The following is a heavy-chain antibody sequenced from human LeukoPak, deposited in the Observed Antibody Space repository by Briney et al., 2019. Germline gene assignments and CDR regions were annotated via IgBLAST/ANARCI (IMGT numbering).Heavy chain of an antibody. V-gene: IGHV1-18*01. CDR1: GYTFNSYG. D-gene: IGHD3-9*01. CDR2: ISAYNGNT. Sequence: ASVKVSCKASGYTFNSYGISWVRQAPGQGLEWMGWISAYNGNTNYAQKLQGRVTMTTDTSTSTAYMELRSLRSDDTAVYYCARDRRPLRYFDWLDYWGQGTLVTVSS. J-gene: IGHJ4*02. CDR3: ARDRRPLRYFDWLDY.